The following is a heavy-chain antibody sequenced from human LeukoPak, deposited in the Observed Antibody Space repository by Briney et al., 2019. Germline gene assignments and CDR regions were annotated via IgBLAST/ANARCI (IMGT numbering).Heavy chain of an antibody. CDR1: GFTFSSYA. CDR3: ARDLALLWFGDDYGMDV. CDR2: ISYDGSNK. J-gene: IGHJ6*02. D-gene: IGHD3-10*01. Sequence: GGSLRLSCAASGFTFSSYAMHWVRQAPGKGLEWVAVISYDGSNKYYADSVKGRFTISRDNSKNTLYLQMNSLRAEDTAVYYCARDLALLWFGDDYGMDVWGQGTTVTVSS. V-gene: IGHV3-30-3*01.